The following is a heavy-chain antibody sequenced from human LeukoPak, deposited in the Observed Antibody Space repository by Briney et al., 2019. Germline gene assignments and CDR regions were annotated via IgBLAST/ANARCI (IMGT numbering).Heavy chain of an antibody. CDR1: GVSISSGGYY. Sequence: SETLSPTCTVSGVSISSGGYYWSWIRQPPGKGLEWIGYIYHSGSTYYNPSLKSRVTISVDRSKNQFSLKLSSVTAADTAVYYCARRAVQSYYMDVWGKGTTVTVSS. D-gene: IGHD1-1*01. CDR2: IYHSGST. CDR3: ARRAVQSYYMDV. J-gene: IGHJ6*03. V-gene: IGHV4-30-2*01.